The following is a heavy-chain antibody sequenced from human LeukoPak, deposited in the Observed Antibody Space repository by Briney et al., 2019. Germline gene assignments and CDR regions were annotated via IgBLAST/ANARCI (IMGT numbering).Heavy chain of an antibody. CDR2: FDPEDGET. V-gene: IGHV1-24*01. CDR3: EGFGDYYDSSGYRDY. CDR1: GYTLTELS. Sequence: ASVNVSCKVSGYTLTELSMHWVRQAPGKGLEWMGGFDPEDGETIYAQKFQGRVTMTEDTSTDTAYMELSSLRSEDTAVYYCEGFGDYYDSSGYRDYWGQGTLVTVSS. J-gene: IGHJ4*02. D-gene: IGHD3-22*01.